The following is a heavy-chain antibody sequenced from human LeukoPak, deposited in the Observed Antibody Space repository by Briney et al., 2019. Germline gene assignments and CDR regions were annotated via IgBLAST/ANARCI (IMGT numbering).Heavy chain of an antibody. CDR2: IYHSGST. J-gene: IGHJ3*02. Sequence: SSQTLSLTCAVSGGSISSGGYSWSWIRQPPGKGLEWIVYIYHSGSTYYNPSLKSRVTISVDRSKNQFSLKLSSVTAADTAVYYCARVLLADAFDIWGQGTMVTVSS. CDR1: GGSISSGGYS. CDR3: ARVLLADAFDI. D-gene: IGHD3-10*01. V-gene: IGHV4-30-2*01.